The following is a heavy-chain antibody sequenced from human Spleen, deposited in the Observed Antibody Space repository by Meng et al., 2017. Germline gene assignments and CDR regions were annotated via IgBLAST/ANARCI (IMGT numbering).Heavy chain of an antibody. CDR1: GFTFSTYA. V-gene: IGHV3-30*01. J-gene: IGHJ4*02. CDR3: ARAIRIGYCSGGNCYTLRY. D-gene: IGHD2-15*01. Sequence: GESLKISCAASGFTFSTYAMHWVRQAPGKGLEWVAVISYDGSNKYYADSVKGRFSISRDNSKNTLYLQMNSLRPEDTAVYCCARAIRIGYCSGGNCYTLRYWGQGTLVTVSS. CDR2: ISYDGSNK.